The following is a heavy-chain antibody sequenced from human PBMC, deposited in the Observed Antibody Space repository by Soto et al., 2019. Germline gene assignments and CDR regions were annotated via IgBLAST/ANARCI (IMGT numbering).Heavy chain of an antibody. Sequence: ASVKVSCKASGYTFTSYDINWVRQATGQGLEWMGWMNPTNSQTDYAQKFQGRVALTWDTSISTAYLDLSSLTSDDTAVYYCARGEWVLPIWGQGTLVTVSS. V-gene: IGHV1-8*01. D-gene: IGHD1-26*01. CDR3: ARGEWVLPI. J-gene: IGHJ4*02. CDR2: MNPTNSQT. CDR1: GYTFTSYD.